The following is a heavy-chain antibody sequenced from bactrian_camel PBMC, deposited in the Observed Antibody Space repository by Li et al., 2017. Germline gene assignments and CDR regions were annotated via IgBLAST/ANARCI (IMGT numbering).Heavy chain of an antibody. CDR3: AAVGRWWGACDLDYLRVWSRNRSGY. J-gene: IGHJ4*01. D-gene: IGHD7*01. CDR2: ISDPDGTT. Sequence: HVQLVESGGGSVQAGGSLRLSCTASGERYSTYCMAWFRQAPGKERERVAISDPDGTTDYLDSVRGRFSISRDNAKRTLYLQMNDLKPDDTAMYYCAAVGRWWGACDLDYLRVWSRNRSGYWGQGTQVTVS. V-gene: IGHV3S68*01. CDR1: GERYSTYC.